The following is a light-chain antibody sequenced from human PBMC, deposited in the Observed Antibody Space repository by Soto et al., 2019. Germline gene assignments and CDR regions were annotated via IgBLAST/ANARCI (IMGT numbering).Light chain of an antibody. CDR3: CSYATGGTLV. Sequence: QSALTQPPSVSGSPGQSVAISCTGTSSDVGSYNLVSWYQQPPGAAPKLIIYEVTNRPSEVPVRFSGSKSGNTASLTISSLQAEDEADYHCCSYATGGTLVFGGGTKVTVL. V-gene: IGLV2-18*02. J-gene: IGLJ3*02. CDR1: SSDVGSYNL. CDR2: EVT.